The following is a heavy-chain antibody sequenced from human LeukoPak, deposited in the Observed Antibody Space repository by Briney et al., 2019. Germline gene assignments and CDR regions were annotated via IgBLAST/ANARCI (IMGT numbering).Heavy chain of an antibody. V-gene: IGHV4-59*01. Sequence: SETLSLTCTVSGGSISSYYWSWIRQPPGKGLEWIGYIYYSGSTNYNPSLKSRVTISVDTSKNQFSLKLSSVTAADTAVYYCAREGDHGDYFDYWGQRTLVTVSS. D-gene: IGHD4-17*01. J-gene: IGHJ4*02. CDR1: GGSISSYY. CDR2: IYYSGST. CDR3: AREGDHGDYFDY.